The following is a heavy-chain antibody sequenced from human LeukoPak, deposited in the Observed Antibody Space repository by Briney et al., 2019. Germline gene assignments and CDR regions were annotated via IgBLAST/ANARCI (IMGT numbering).Heavy chain of an antibody. CDR2: IWSDGSSK. CDR1: GFNFSNYG. Sequence: GGSLRLSCAASGFNFSNYGMHWVRQAPGKGLEWVAVIWSDGSSKYYVDSVKGRFAISRDNSKNTVYLQMNSLRGADTAVYYCARGTMTTVTYYFDYWGQGTLVTVSS. V-gene: IGHV3-33*01. J-gene: IGHJ4*02. CDR3: ARGTMTTVTYYFDY. D-gene: IGHD4-17*01.